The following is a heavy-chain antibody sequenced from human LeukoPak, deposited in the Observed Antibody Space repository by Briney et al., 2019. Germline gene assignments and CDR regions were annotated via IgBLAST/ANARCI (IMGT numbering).Heavy chain of an antibody. J-gene: IGHJ5*02. V-gene: IGHV4-38-2*02. D-gene: IGHD2-15*01. CDR3: ARDLGVARYNWFDP. CDR1: GYPISMGYF. CDR2: IFHTGYT. Sequence: SETLSLTCTVSGYPISMGYFWGWIRQPPGKGLEWIGSIFHTGYTFYDPSFKRRLTISVDTSKNQFSLRLSSVTAADTAVYYCARDLGVARYNWFDPWGQGTLVTVSS.